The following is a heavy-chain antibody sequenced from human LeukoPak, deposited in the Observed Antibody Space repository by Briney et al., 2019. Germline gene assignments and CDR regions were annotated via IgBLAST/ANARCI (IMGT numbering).Heavy chain of an antibody. V-gene: IGHV4-59*01. CDR1: GGSISRDY. D-gene: IGHD2-15*01. J-gene: IGHJ4*02. Sequence: SETLSLTCTVSGGSISRDYWSWIRQPPGKGLEWIGYIDYAGRTNYNPSLKSRVTISVDTSKNQFSLKLSSVTAADTAVYYCARDRPGGGSLDYWGQGTLVTVSS. CDR3: ARDRPGGGSLDY. CDR2: IDYAGRT.